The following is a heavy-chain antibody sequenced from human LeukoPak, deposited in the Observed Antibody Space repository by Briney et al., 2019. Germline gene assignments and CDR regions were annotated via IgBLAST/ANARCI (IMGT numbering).Heavy chain of an antibody. CDR1: GGSISISSYY. V-gene: IGHV4-39*01. CDR2: IHYSGST. J-gene: IGHJ6*03. CDR3: ARHWLRGAAKPGYMDV. D-gene: IGHD5-18*01. Sequence: SETLSLTCNVSGGSISISSYYWGWIRQPPGKGLEWFGSIHYSGSTYDNPSLKSRVTISVDTSKTQFYLKLSFVTAADTAIYYCARHWLRGAAKPGYMDVWGKGTTVTVSS.